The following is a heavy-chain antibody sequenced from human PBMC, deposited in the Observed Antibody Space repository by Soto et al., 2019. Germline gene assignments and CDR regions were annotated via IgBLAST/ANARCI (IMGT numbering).Heavy chain of an antibody. CDR2: INTNTGNP. J-gene: IGHJ4*02. CDR3: AKVLKSGSGCYGDY. CDR1: GYTFTSYA. D-gene: IGHD3-3*01. V-gene: IGHV7-4-1*02. Sequence: ASVKVSCKASGYTFTSYAMNWVRQAPGQGLEWMGWINTNTGNPTYAQGFTGRFVFSLDTSVSTAYLQMNSLRPEDTAVYYCAKVLKSGSGCYGDYWGQETLVIVSS.